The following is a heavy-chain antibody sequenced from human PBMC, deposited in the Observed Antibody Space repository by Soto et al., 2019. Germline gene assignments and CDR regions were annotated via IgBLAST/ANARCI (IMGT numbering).Heavy chain of an antibody. J-gene: IGHJ4*02. D-gene: IGHD2-21*02. V-gene: IGHV3-23*01. CDR2: IGASGGSS. CDR3: AKDLNGVATEDY. CDR1: GFTFRNYA. Sequence: EVQLLESGGGLVQPGGSLRLSCAASGFTFRNYAMCWVRQAPGKGLEWVSSIGASGGSSYYADSVKGRFTISRDNYGNTLYLQMNSLRAEDTAIYYCAKDLNGVATEDYWGQGTLVTVSS.